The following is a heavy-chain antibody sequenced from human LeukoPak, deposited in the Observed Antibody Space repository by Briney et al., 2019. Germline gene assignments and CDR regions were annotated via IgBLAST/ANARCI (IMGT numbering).Heavy chain of an antibody. J-gene: IGHJ4*02. CDR2: ISSGTTI. CDR3: ARGSIPPDY. D-gene: IGHD2-21*01. Sequence: PGGSLRLSCVASGFTFSSYEFNWVRQAPGKGLDWVAFISSGTTIYYTDSVKGRFIISRDNSKNSLYLQMNSLRAEDTALYYCARGSIPPDYWGQGTLVTVSS. CDR1: GFTFSSYE. V-gene: IGHV3-48*03.